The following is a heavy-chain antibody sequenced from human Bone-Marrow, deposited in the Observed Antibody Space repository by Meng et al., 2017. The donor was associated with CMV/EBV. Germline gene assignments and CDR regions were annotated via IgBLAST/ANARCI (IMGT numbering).Heavy chain of an antibody. D-gene: IGHD3-22*01. Sequence: SETLSLTCTVPGGSITSHYWTWIRQPPGKGLEWIGYIYYSGSTNYNPSLKSRVTISVDTSKNQFSLKLSSVTAADTAVYYCARELYYYDSSGYFDYWGQGTLVTVSS. J-gene: IGHJ4*02. CDR2: IYYSGST. CDR1: GGSITSHY. CDR3: ARELYYYDSSGYFDY. V-gene: IGHV4-59*11.